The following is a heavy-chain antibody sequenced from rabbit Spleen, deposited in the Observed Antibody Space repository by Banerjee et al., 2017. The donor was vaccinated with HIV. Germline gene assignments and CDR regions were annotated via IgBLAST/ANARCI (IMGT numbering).Heavy chain of an antibody. CDR1: GIDFSNYYY. Sequence: QEQLEESGGGLVKPGGSLTLTCKASGIDFSNYYYIYWVRQAPGKGLELIAWIYTRDGSTYYASWVNGRFTISRSTNLNTVTLQMTSLAVADTATYFCARDRYTGSSYYNGYDLWGPGTLVTVS. CDR3: ARDRYTGSSYYNGYDL. V-gene: IGHV1S43*01. J-gene: IGHJ6*01. D-gene: IGHD8-1*01. CDR2: IYTRDGST.